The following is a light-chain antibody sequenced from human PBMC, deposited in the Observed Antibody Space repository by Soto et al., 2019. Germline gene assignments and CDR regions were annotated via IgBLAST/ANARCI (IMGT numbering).Light chain of an antibody. CDR1: SSNIGSNY. CDR2: RNN. Sequence: QSVLTQPPSASGTPGQRVTISCSGSSSNIGSNYVYWYQQLPGTAPKLLIYRNNQRPSGVPDRFSGYKSGTSASLAISGLRSEDEDDYYCAAWDDSLSVVYVFGTGTKLTVL. J-gene: IGLJ1*01. V-gene: IGLV1-47*01. CDR3: AAWDDSLSVVYV.